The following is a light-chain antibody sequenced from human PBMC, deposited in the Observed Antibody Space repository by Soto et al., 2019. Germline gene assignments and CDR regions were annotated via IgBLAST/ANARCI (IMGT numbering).Light chain of an antibody. CDR1: QNINNW. V-gene: IGKV1-5*01. J-gene: IGKJ1*01. Sequence: DIQMTQSPSTLSASVGDRVTITCRASQNINNWLAWYQQKPGKAPKLLIYAASSLESGVPSRFSGGRSGTEFTLTISSLQPDDCATYYCQHYESNPWTFGQGTKVELK. CDR2: AAS. CDR3: QHYESNPWT.